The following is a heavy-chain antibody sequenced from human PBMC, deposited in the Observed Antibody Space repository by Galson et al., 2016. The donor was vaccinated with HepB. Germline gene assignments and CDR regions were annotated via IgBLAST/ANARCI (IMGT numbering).Heavy chain of an antibody. D-gene: IGHD5-18*01. J-gene: IGHJ4*02. CDR3: ARDNGYSYGYWDY. CDR2: INPSSGGSA. CDR1: GYTFINYF. Sequence: SVKVSCKASGYTFINYFLHWVRQAPGQGPEWMGIINPSSGGSANFAQKVQGRVSMTSDRSTSTVYMELSSLRSEDTAVYYCARDNGYSYGYWDYWGQGTLVTVSS. V-gene: IGHV1-46*01.